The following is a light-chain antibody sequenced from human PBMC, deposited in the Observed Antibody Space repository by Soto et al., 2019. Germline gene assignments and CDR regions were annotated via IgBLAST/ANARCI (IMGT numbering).Light chain of an antibody. CDR2: AAS. J-gene: IGKJ3*01. V-gene: IGKV1-27*01. CDR1: QGISNY. CDR3: QKYNSVPL. Sequence: DIQMTQSPSSLSASVGDRFTITCRASQGISNYIAWYQQKPGKAPKLLISAASTLQSGVPSWFSGSVSGTDFTLTICSLQPEDVATYSCQKYNSVPLFGPGTKVYIK.